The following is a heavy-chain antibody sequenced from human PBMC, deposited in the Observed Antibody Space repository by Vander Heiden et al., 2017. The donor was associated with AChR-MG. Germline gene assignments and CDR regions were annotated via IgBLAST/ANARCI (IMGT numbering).Heavy chain of an antibody. CDR1: GFTFSNYA. CDR2: ISGSGGTT. D-gene: IGHD3-22*01. J-gene: IGHJ4*02. V-gene: IGHV3-23*01. CDR3: AKDQAYDYDSRAYYHFGS. Sequence: EVQLLESGGGLVQPGGSLRLSCAASGFTFSNYARSWVRQAPGKGLEWVSTISGSGGTTDYADSVKSRFTISRDNSKNTLYLQMNSLRAEDTAVYYCAKDQAYDYDSRAYYHFGSWGQGALVTVSS.